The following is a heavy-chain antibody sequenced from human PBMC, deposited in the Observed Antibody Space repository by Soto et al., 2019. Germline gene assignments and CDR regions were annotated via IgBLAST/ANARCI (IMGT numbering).Heavy chain of an antibody. J-gene: IGHJ3*02. CDR1: GFTFSSYS. CDR2: ISSSSSTI. D-gene: IGHD6-13*01. CDR3: ARDGYSSSLAFDI. Sequence: GGSLRLSCAASGFTFSSYSMNWVRQAPGKGLEWVSYISSSSSTIYYADSVKGRFTISRDNAKNSLYLQMNSLRAEDTAVYYCARDGYSSSLAFDIWGQGTMVTVSS. V-gene: IGHV3-48*01.